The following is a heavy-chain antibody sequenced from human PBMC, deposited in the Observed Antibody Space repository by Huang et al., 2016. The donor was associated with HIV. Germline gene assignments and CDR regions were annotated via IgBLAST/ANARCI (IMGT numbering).Heavy chain of an antibody. CDR2: IYYSGNT. V-gene: IGHV4-39*01. Sequence: LQLQESGPGLVKSSETLSLICTVSGGSISSSSYYWGWIRQPPGKGPAWIGSIYYSGNTYYNPPLKSRVTISVDTSKNQFSLKVNSVTAADTAVYYCARHGRVAGHYYNNMDVWGRGTTVTVSS. CDR1: GGSISSSSYY. D-gene: IGHD6-19*01. CDR3: ARHGRVAGHYYNNMDV. J-gene: IGHJ6*02.